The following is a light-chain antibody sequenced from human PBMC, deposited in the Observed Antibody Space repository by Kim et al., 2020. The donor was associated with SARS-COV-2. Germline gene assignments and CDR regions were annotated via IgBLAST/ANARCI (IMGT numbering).Light chain of an antibody. CDR3: QVWDSSSDPVV. V-gene: IGLV3-21*03. CDR1: NIGSKS. Sequence: APGKTARITCGGNNIGSKSVHWYPQEPGRAPVLVVYDDSDRPSGIPERFSGSNSGNTATLTISRVEAGDEADYYCQVWDSSSDPVVFGGGTQLTVL. J-gene: IGLJ2*01. CDR2: DDS.